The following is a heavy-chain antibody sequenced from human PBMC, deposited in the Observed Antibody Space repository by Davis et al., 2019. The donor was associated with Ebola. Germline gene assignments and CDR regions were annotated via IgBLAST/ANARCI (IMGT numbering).Heavy chain of an antibody. CDR1: GFTFRSYD. Sequence: PGGSLRPSCAVSGFTFRSYDMHWVRQVTGKGLEWVSATGAAGDTYYQVSVKGRFPISRENAKNSLYLQMNSLRAEETAGYYCARAGFGSTWFDCWGQGILVTGSS. CDR2: TGAAGDT. CDR3: ARAGFGSTWFDC. D-gene: IGHD6-13*01. J-gene: IGHJ5*01. V-gene: IGHV3-13*01.